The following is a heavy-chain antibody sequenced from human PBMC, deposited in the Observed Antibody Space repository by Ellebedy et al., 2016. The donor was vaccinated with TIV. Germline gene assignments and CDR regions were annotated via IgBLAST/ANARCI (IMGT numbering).Heavy chain of an antibody. Sequence: SETLSLTXTVSGGSISSYYWSWIRQPPGKGLEWIGYIYYSGSTNYNPSLKSRVTISVDTSKNQFSLKLSSVTAADTAVYYCARSLLLYGMDVWGQGTTVTVSS. J-gene: IGHJ6*02. D-gene: IGHD3-22*01. V-gene: IGHV4-59*01. CDR2: IYYSGST. CDR1: GGSISSYY. CDR3: ARSLLLYGMDV.